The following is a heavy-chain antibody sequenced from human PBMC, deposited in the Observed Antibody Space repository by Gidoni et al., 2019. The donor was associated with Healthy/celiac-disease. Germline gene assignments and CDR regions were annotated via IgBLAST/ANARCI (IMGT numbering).Heavy chain of an antibody. CDR3: ARALSNWNDEFDY. V-gene: IGHV1-2*06. J-gene: IGHJ4*02. Sequence: QVQLVQSGAEVKKPGASVKVSCKASGYTFTGYYMHWVRQAPGQGLEWMGRINPNSGGTNYAQKFQGRVTMTRYTSISTAYMGLSRLRSDDTAVYYCARALSNWNDEFDYWGQGTLVTVSS. CDR2: INPNSGGT. D-gene: IGHD1-20*01. CDR1: GYTFTGYY.